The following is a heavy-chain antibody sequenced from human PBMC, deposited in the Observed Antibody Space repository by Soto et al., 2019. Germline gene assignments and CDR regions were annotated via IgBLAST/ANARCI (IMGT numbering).Heavy chain of an antibody. Sequence: PGGSLTLSCASSGFTFSIHWLNCVRQAPGKGLVGVSCINGDGWNTSHEDSVKGRITISRDNAKNTLYLQMNSLRVEDTAVYYCARGVPNCSSSSCGFDFWGQGILVTVSS. CDR2: INGDGWNT. J-gene: IGHJ4*02. CDR1: GFTFSIHW. CDR3: ARGVPNCSSSSCGFDF. V-gene: IGHV3-74*01. D-gene: IGHD2-2*01.